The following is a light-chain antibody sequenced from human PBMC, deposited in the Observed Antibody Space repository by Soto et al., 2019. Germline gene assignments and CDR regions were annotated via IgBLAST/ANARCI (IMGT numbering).Light chain of an antibody. CDR1: NSNIGNNY. CDR3: AAWDNNLSAVV. V-gene: IGLV1-51*01. CDR2: DSY. J-gene: IGLJ2*01. Sequence: QSVLTQPPSVSAAPGQKVTISCSGSNSNIGNNYVSWYQQLPGGAPKLLIYDSYKRPSGIPDRFSGSKSGASATLDIAGIQTGDEADYYCAAWDNNLSAVVFGGGTQLTVL.